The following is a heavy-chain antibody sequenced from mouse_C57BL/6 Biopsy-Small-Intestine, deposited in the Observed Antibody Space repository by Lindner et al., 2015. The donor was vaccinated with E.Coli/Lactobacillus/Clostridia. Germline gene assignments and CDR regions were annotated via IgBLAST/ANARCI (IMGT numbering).Heavy chain of an antibody. CDR2: ILPGGGST. V-gene: IGHV1-9*01. J-gene: IGHJ2*01. D-gene: IGHD1-1*01. CDR3: AFYYGSFPYYFDY. CDR1: GYTFAGYW. Sequence: VQLQESGAELMKPGASVKFSCKATGYTFAGYWIAWVKQRPGHGLEWIGEILPGGGSTNYNEKFRGKATFTADTSSNTAYMQLGSLTTEDSAIYYCAFYYGSFPYYFDYWGQGTTLTVSS.